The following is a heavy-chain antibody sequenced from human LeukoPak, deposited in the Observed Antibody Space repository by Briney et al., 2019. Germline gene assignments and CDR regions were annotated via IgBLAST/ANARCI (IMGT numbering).Heavy chain of an antibody. J-gene: IGHJ5*02. CDR3: AKDRGYSYGYNWFDP. CDR2: LSGSGGSK. CDR1: GFTFSSNA. V-gene: IGHV3-23*01. Sequence: PGVSLRLXCAASGFTFSSNAMSWDRQAPGKGLEWYSALSGSGGSKYYAVSVKGRFTISRDNSKNTLYLQMNSLRAEDTAVYYCAKDRGYSYGYNWFDPWGQGTLVTVSS. D-gene: IGHD5-18*01.